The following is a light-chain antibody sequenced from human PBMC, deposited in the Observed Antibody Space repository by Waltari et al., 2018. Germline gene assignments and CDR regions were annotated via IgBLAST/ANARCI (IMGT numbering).Light chain of an antibody. CDR1: VLAKRY. Sequence: SYELTQPSSVSVSPGQTARITCTGDVLAKRYTRWFQQKPGQAPVLGIYKDRDRPSGIPGRFSGSSSGTTVTLTISGAQVEDEADYYCYSVDDNKRVFGGGTKLTVL. CDR3: YSVDDNKRV. J-gene: IGLJ2*01. CDR2: KDR. V-gene: IGLV3-27*01.